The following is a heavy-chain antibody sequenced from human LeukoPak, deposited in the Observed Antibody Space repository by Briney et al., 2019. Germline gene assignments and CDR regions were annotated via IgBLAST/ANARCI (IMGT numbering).Heavy chain of an antibody. CDR3: ARSIQLWPTTFDY. CDR1: GFTFSSYG. CDR2: IWYDGSNK. D-gene: IGHD5-18*01. V-gene: IGHV3-30*19. J-gene: IGHJ4*02. Sequence: PGGSLRLSCAASGFTFSSYGMHWARQAPGKGLEWVAVIWYDGSNKYYADSVKGRFTISRDNSKNTLYLQMNSLRAEDTAVYYCARSIQLWPTTFDYWGQGTLVTVSS.